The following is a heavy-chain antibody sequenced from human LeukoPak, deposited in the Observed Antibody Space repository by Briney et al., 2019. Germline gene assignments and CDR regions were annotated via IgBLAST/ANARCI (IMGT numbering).Heavy chain of an antibody. V-gene: IGHV3-74*01. D-gene: IGHD5-18*01. CDR3: AKDPTSSYSYGNYHFDY. Sequence: GGSLRLSCAASGFAFSGYWMHWVRQTPGKGLMWVSRINTDGSDTTYADSVKGRFTISRDNAKNTLYLQMNSLRAEDTAVYYCAKDPTSSYSYGNYHFDYWGQGTLVTVSS. CDR1: GFAFSGYW. J-gene: IGHJ4*02. CDR2: INTDGSDT.